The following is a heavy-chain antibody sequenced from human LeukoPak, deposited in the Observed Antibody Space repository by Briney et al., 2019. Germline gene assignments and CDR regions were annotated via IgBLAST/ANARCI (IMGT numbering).Heavy chain of an antibody. V-gene: IGHV1-69*04. Sequence: SVKVSCKAAAGTFNIYACSWVRQAPGQGLEWMGRILPFVDITNYAQRFQGRLTITADKATSTASMELSSLNSEDTAFYYCARCKMRPSAREYFDSWGQGTLVTVSS. CDR2: ILPFVDIT. CDR3: ARCKMRPSAREYFDS. J-gene: IGHJ4*02. D-gene: IGHD1-26*01. CDR1: AGTFNIYA.